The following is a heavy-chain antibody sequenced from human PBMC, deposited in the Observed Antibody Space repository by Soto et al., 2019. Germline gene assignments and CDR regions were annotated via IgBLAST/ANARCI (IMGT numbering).Heavy chain of an antibody. CDR2: ISGGGGST. V-gene: IGHV3-23*01. CDR1: GFTFSSYA. J-gene: IGHJ1*01. D-gene: IGHD6-13*01. Sequence: GGSLRLSCAASGFTFSSYAMSWVRQAPGKGLEWVSGISGGGGSTYYADSVKGRFTISRDNSKNTLYLQVNSLRAEDTAVYYCAQDQAAAGTISTYFQYWGQGTLVPVSP. CDR3: AQDQAAAGTISTYFQY.